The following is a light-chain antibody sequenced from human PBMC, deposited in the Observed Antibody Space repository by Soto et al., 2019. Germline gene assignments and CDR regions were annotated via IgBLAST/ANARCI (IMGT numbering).Light chain of an antibody. CDR3: QQYNSYST. CDR1: QSISSW. Sequence: DIQMTQSPSTLSASVGDRVTITCRASQSISSWLAWYQQKPGKAPKLLIYKASSLESGVPSRFSGSGSGTEFTLTISSLQPDDFGTFYCQQYNSYSTFGLWTKVEIK. J-gene: IGKJ1*01. CDR2: KAS. V-gene: IGKV1-5*03.